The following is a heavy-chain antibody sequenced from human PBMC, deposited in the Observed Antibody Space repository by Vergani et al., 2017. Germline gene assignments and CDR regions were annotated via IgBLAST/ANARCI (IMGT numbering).Heavy chain of an antibody. J-gene: IGHJ6*04. Sequence: QVNLVGSGGAVVKPGRSLRPSCEPYESIFENYTMHWVRQAPGKGLEWVALISNDGRHTYYADSVRGRFSISRDNSKNTLYLQMNSLRTEDTANYYCRGEMDVWGKGTTVTVSS. CDR1: ESIFENYT. CDR3: RGEMDV. CDR2: ISNDGRHT. V-gene: IGHV3-30*04.